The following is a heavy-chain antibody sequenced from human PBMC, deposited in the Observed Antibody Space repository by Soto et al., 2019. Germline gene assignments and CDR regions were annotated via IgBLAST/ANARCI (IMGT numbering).Heavy chain of an antibody. CDR3: ARAAPLTWIVLVESGVVAFDS. D-gene: IGHD3-22*01. V-gene: IGHV4-59*01. Sequence: SETLSLTCTGSGGSISSYYWSWIRQPPGKGREWIGYIYYSGSTNYNPSLKSRVTISVDTSKNQFSLKLSSMTAADTAVSYCARAAPLTWIVLVESGVVAFDSWGEGTMVTVAS. CDR2: IYYSGST. CDR1: GGSISSYY. J-gene: IGHJ3*02.